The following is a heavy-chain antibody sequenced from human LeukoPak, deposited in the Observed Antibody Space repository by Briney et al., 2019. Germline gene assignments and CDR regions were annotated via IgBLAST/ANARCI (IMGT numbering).Heavy chain of an antibody. CDR3: AREDTKLRQIDY. D-gene: IGHD5-18*01. Sequence: GASVKVSCKASGYTFTGYYMHWVRQAPGQGLEWMGRIIPILGIAHYAQKFQGRVTITADKSTSTAYMELSSLRFEDTAVYYCAREDTKLRQIDYWGQGTPVTVSS. V-gene: IGHV1-69*04. J-gene: IGHJ4*02. CDR2: IIPILGIA. CDR1: GYTFTGYY.